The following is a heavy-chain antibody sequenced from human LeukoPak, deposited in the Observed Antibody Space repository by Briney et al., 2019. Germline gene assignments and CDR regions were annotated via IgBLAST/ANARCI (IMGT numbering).Heavy chain of an antibody. V-gene: IGHV3-30*18. CDR2: ISYDGSNK. J-gene: IGHJ4*02. CDR1: GFTFSSYG. D-gene: IGHD3-22*01. Sequence: GGSLRLSCAASGFTFSSYGMHWVRQAPGKGLEWVAVISYDGSNKYYADSVKGRFTISRDNSKNTLYLQMNSLRAEDTAVSYCAKDSAPGYYYDSSGYLDYWGQGTLVTVSS. CDR3: AKDSAPGYYYDSSGYLDY.